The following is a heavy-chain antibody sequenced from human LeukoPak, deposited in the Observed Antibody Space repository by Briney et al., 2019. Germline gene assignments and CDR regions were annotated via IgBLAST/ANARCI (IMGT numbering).Heavy chain of an antibody. V-gene: IGHV3-30*02. J-gene: IGHJ4*02. Sequence: GGSLRLSCAASGFTFGSYGMHWVRQAPGKGLEWVAFVRYVGGKKYYGDSVRVRFTTSRDNSKNRLFMQMKSLRTEDTAVYYCVKEPDYWGLGTLVTVSS. CDR2: VRYVGGKK. CDR3: VKEPDY. CDR1: GFTFGSYG.